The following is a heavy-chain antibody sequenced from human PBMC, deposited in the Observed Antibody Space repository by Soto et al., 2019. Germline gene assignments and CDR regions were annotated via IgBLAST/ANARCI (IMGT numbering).Heavy chain of an antibody. Sequence: QVQLQESGPGLVKPSETLSLMCTVSGGSITNYYWCWIRQSPAKGLEWIGYVSDSGSNKDNPSLKSQATISVDTSNIQFSLKLSSLTAADTAVYYCARERVGHSAMDVWGQGTTVTVSS. J-gene: IGHJ6*02. CDR3: ARERVGHSAMDV. D-gene: IGHD1-26*01. V-gene: IGHV4-59*12. CDR1: GGSITNYY. CDR2: VSDSGSN.